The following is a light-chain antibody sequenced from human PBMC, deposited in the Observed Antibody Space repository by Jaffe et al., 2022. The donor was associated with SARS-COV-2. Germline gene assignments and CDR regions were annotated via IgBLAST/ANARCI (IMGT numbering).Light chain of an antibody. CDR2: AAS. J-gene: IGKJ1*01. Sequence: AIQMTQSPSSLSASVGDTVTITCRASQGIRNDLGWYQQRPGKAPKLLIYAASNLQTGVSSRFSGSGSGSHFTLTIISLQPEDLATYYCLQDYTYPWTFGQGTKVDIK. V-gene: IGKV1-6*01. CDR1: QGIRND. CDR3: LQDYTYPWT.